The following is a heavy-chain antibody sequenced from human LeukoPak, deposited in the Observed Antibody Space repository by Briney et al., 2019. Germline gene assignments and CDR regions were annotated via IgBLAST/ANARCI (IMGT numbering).Heavy chain of an antibody. CDR3: ARDRIAGGMDV. V-gene: IGHV4-59*01. CDR2: VYYSGST. CDR1: GGSINSYY. Sequence: PSETLSLTCTVSGGSINSYYWSWIRRPPGKGLEWMGNVYYSGSTKYNPSLKNRVTISVDTSKNQFSLKLSSVTAADTAMYYCARDRIAGGMDVWGQGTTVTVSS. J-gene: IGHJ6*02. D-gene: IGHD6-13*01.